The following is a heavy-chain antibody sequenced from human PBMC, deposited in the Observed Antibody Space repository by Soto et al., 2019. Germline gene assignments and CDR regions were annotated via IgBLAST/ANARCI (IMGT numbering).Heavy chain of an antibody. Sequence: SETLSLTCAVSGGSISSSNLWSWVRQPPGKGLEWIGEIYHSGSTNYNPSLKSRVTISVDKSKNQFSLKLSSVTAADTAVYYCAREGYSYGSYNWFDPWGQGTLVTVSS. D-gene: IGHD5-18*01. CDR2: IYHSGST. CDR1: GGSISSSNL. J-gene: IGHJ5*02. CDR3: AREGYSYGSYNWFDP. V-gene: IGHV4-4*02.